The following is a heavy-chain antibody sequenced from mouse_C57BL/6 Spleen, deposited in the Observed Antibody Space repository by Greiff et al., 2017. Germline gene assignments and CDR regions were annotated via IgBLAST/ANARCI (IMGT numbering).Heavy chain of an antibody. V-gene: IGHV5-4*01. CDR3: ARDGQYGYAWFAY. D-gene: IGHD2-2*01. CDR1: GFTFSSYA. J-gene: IGHJ3*01. Sequence: EVQLVESGGGLVKPGGSLKLSCAASGFTFSSYAMSWVRQTPEKRLEWVATISDGGSYTDYPDNVTVRFTISIDTANNNLYLQMSHLESEDTAMDYCARDGQYGYAWFAYWGQGTLVTGSA. CDR2: ISDGGSYT.